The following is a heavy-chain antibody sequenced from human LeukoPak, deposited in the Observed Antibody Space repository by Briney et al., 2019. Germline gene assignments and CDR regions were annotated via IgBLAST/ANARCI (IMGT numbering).Heavy chain of an antibody. D-gene: IGHD4-23*01. CDR3: ARSPQDHGGHCFNQ. J-gene: IGHJ4*02. CDR1: GYAFTTYD. Sequence: ASVKVSCKASGYAFTTYDINWVRQAPGQGLEWMAWINPGNGATGYAQTFQDRITVTSDTSTDTVYMELASLTSNDTATYYCARSPQDHGGHCFNQWGLGSLVTVSS. V-gene: IGHV1-8*01. CDR2: INPGNGAT.